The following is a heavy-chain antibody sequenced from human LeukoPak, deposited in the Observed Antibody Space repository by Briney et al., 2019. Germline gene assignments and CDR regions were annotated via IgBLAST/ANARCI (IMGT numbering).Heavy chain of an antibody. CDR1: GFTFSSYS. CDR3: ASEGVITN. J-gene: IGHJ4*02. V-gene: IGHV3-48*04. Sequence: PGGSLRLSCAASGFTFSSYSMHWVRQAPGKGLEWVSYISSSSSNIFYADSVKGRFTISRDNAKNSLYLQINSLRAEDTAVYYCASEGVITNWGQGTLVTVSS. D-gene: IGHD3-22*01. CDR2: ISSSSSNI.